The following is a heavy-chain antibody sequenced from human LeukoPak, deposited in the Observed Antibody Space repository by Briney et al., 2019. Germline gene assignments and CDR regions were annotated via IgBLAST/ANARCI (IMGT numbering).Heavy chain of an antibody. CDR2: INHSGST. CDR1: GGSFSGYY. CDR3: AREKVKTAMVTSPRKYYYYMDV. J-gene: IGHJ6*03. Sequence: SETLSLTCAVYGGSFSGYYWSWIRQPPGKGLEWIGEINHSGSTNYNPSLKSRVTISGDTSKNQFSLKLSSATAADTAVYYCAREKVKTAMVTSPRKYYYYMDVWGKGTTVTVSS. V-gene: IGHV4-34*01. D-gene: IGHD5-18*01.